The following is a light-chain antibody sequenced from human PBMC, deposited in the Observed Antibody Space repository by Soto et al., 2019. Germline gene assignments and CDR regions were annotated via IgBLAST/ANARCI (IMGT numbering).Light chain of an antibody. CDR1: QSISSN. V-gene: IGKV3-15*01. J-gene: IGKJ1*01. Sequence: EIVMTQSPATLSVSPGERATLSCRASQSISSNLAWYQQIPGQAPRLLIFGASTRASGIPARFSGSGSGTEFTLTISSLQSEDFALYYCQQYNNWPLWTFGQGTKVEIK. CDR2: GAS. CDR3: QQYNNWPLWT.